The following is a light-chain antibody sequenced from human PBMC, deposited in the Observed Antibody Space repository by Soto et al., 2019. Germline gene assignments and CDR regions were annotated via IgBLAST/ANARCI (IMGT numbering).Light chain of an antibody. CDR1: SSDVGSDNL. CDR2: EGS. Sequence: QSALTQPASVSGSPGQSITISCTGTSSDVGSDNLVSWYQQHPGKAPKLMIYEGSKRPSGVSNRFSGSKSGNTASLTISGLQAEDDADYYCCSYAGSSTAIFGGGTKVTVL. J-gene: IGLJ2*01. CDR3: CSYAGSSTAI. V-gene: IGLV2-23*01.